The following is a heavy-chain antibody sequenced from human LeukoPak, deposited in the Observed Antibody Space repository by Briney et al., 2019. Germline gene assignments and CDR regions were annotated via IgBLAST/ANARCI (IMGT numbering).Heavy chain of an antibody. Sequence: SETLSLTCTVSGGSINSHYWSWIRQPPGKGLEWIGYIYYSGTTHYNPSLNSRVTISVDRSKNQFSLKLNSVTAADTAVYYCARSGGYSSSCSLWGQGTLVTVSS. V-gene: IGHV4-59*11. D-gene: IGHD6-13*01. CDR3: ARSGGYSSSCSL. CDR1: GGSINSHY. J-gene: IGHJ4*02. CDR2: IYYSGTT.